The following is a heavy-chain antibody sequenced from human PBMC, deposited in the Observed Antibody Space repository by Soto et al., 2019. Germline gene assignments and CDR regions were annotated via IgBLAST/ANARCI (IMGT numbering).Heavy chain of an antibody. Sequence: LSLTCTVSGGSITGTTTYWGWIRQPPGKGLEWIGTVDYTGSTNYNPSLESRVTISVDTSKNQFSLNLRSVTAADTAVYYCARRTPLYASESSRFDPWGQGALVTVSS. D-gene: IGHD3-10*01. J-gene: IGHJ5*02. CDR3: ARRTPLYASESSRFDP. V-gene: IGHV4-39*01. CDR2: VDYTGST. CDR1: GGSITGTTTY.